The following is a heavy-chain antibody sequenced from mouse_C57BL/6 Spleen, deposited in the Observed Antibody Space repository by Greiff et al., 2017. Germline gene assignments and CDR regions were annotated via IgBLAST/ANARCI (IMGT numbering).Heavy chain of an antibody. CDR3: GIYSYGSGYEEAVDY. V-gene: IGHV14-3*01. CDR2: IDPANDNT. J-gene: IGHJ4*01. D-gene: IGHD1-1*01. CDR1: GFNIKNTY. Sequence: VQLKESVAELVRPGASVKLSCTASGFNIKNTYMHWVKQRPEQGLEWIGRIDPANDNTKYAPKFQGKATITADTSSNTAYLQLSSLPSEDTAVYYCGIYSYGSGYEEAVDYWGQGTSVTVSS.